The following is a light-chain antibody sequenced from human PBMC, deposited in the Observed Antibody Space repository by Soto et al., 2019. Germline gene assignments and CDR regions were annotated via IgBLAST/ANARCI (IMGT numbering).Light chain of an antibody. Sequence: EVVLTQSPGTLSLSPGERATLSCRASQSVTDSYFAWYKQKPGQAPRLLIYGASTRATGIPARFSGSGSGTEFTLTISSLQSEDFAVYYCQQYNNWSTFGQGTKVDIK. CDR1: QSVTDSY. CDR3: QQYNNWST. CDR2: GAS. V-gene: IGKV3-15*01. J-gene: IGKJ1*01.